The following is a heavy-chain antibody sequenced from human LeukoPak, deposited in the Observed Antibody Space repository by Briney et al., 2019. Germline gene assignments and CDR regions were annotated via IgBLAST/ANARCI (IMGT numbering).Heavy chain of an antibody. V-gene: IGHV4-39*01. CDR1: GGSISSSSYY. D-gene: IGHD6-13*01. CDR3: ARNRGQLEFDY. CDR2: IYYSGST. Sequence: SETLSLTCTVSGGSISSSSYYWGWIRQPPGKGLEWIGSIYYSGSTYYNPSLKSRVTISVDTSKNQFSLKLSSVTAADTAVYYCARNRGQLEFDYWGQGTLVTVSS. J-gene: IGHJ4*02.